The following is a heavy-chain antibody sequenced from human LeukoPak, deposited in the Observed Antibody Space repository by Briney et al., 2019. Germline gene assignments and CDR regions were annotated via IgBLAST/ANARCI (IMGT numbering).Heavy chain of an antibody. D-gene: IGHD1/OR15-1a*01. CDR2: ISSSSSDI. CDR1: GFTFSNYP. V-gene: IGHV3-21*01. J-gene: IGHJ5*02. CDR3: ARDPRNKGFDP. Sequence: GGSLRLSCAASGFTFSNYPMNWVRQAPGKGLEWVSSISSSSSDIYYADSVKGRFTISRDNAKNTLYLQMNSLRVEDTAVYYCARDPRNKGFDPWGQGTLVTVSS.